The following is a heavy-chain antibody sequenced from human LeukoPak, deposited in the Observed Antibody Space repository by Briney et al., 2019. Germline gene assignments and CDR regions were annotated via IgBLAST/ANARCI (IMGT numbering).Heavy chain of an antibody. CDR3: AITKNYYGSGSYNWFDP. D-gene: IGHD3-10*01. J-gene: IGHJ5*02. CDR2: INHSGST. Sequence: SETLSLTCAVYGGSFSGYYWSWIRQPPGKGLEWIGEINHSGSTNYNPSLKSRVTISVDTSKNQFSLKLSSVTAADTAVYYCAITKNYYGSGSYNWFDPWGQGTLVTVSS. V-gene: IGHV4-34*01. CDR1: GGSFSGYY.